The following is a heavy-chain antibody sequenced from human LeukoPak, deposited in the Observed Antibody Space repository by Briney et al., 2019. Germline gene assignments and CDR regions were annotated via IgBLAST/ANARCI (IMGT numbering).Heavy chain of an antibody. CDR2: IYGSGSP. V-gene: IGHV3-53*01. CDR3: AVLGYCSGGSCYSTNHFDY. D-gene: IGHD2-15*01. CDR1: GFSVSNKY. J-gene: IGHJ4*02. Sequence: GGSLRLACAASGFSVSNKYLTWVRQAPGKGLEWVSLIYGSGSPTYADSVKGRFTISRDNSKDTLYLQMNSLRAEDTAVYYCAVLGYCSGGSCYSTNHFDYWGQGTLVTVSS.